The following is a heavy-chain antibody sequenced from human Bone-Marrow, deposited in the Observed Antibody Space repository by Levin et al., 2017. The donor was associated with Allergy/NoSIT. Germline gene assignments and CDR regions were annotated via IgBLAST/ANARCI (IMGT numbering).Heavy chain of an antibody. CDR1: GFTFSSYG. J-gene: IGHJ4*02. Sequence: GGSLRLSCAASGFTFSSYGMHWVRQAPGKGLEWVAVIWYDGSNKYYADSVKGRFTISRDNSKNTLYLQMNSLRAEDTAVYYCARAPQVIPLPDYWGQGTLVTVSS. D-gene: IGHD2-21*01. V-gene: IGHV3-33*01. CDR3: ARAPQVIPLPDY. CDR2: IWYDGSNK.